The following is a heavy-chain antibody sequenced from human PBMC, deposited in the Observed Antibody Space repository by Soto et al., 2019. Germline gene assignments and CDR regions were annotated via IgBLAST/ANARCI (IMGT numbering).Heavy chain of an antibody. J-gene: IGHJ6*02. CDR1: GGSISSSSYY. CDR3: ARRPTYYYYYGMDV. Sequence: PSETLSLTCTVSGGSISSSSYYWGWIRQPPGKGLEWIGSIYYSGSTYYNPSLKSRVTISVDTSKNQFSLKLSSVTAADTAVYYCARRPTYYYYYGMDVWGQGTTVTVSS. CDR2: IYYSGST. V-gene: IGHV4-39*07.